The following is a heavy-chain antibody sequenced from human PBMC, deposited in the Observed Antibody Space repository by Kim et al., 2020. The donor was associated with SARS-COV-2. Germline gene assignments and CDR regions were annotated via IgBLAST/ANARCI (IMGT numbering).Heavy chain of an antibody. CDR2: INDDGSTT. Sequence: GGSLRLSCAASGFSVTDYWMHWVRQAPGKGLEWVSRINDDGSTTNHAGSVKGRFTISRDSAKNTLLLQMNSLRAEDTAVYYCSRDTFGPEDYWGQGNLVT. CDR1: GFSVTDYW. D-gene: IGHD3-3*01. J-gene: IGHJ4*02. V-gene: IGHV3-74*01. CDR3: SRDTFGPEDY.